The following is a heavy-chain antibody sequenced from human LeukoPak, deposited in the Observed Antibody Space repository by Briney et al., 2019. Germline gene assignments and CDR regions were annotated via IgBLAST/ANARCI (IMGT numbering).Heavy chain of an antibody. Sequence: SETLSLTCTVSGGSVSSDYWSWIRQPPGKGLEWIGYIYHTGNSDYNPSLKSRATISLDTSKNQFSLKLTSVTAADTAVYFCARHPFSSPFDYWGRGTLVTVSS. CDR3: ARHPFSSPFDY. V-gene: IGHV4-59*08. J-gene: IGHJ4*02. CDR2: IYHTGNS. CDR1: GGSVSSDY.